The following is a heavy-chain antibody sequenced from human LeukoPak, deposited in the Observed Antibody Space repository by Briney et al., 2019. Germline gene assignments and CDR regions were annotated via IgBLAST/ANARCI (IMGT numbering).Heavy chain of an antibody. CDR1: GYTFTGYY. V-gene: IGHV1-2*02. CDR2: INPNSGGT. CDR3: ARGWDDYGP. Sequence: ASVKVSCKASGYTFTGYYMHWVRQAPRQGLEWKGWINPNSGGTNYAQRFQGRATMTRDTSISTAYMELSRLRSDDTAVYYCARGWDDYGPWGQGTLVTVSS. J-gene: IGHJ4*02. D-gene: IGHD4-17*01.